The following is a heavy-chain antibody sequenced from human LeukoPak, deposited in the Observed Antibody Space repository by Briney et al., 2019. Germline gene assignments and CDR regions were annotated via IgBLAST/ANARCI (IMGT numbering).Heavy chain of an antibody. CDR2: ISSSSSYI. CDR1: GFTFSSYS. CDR3: ARGPYYGSGNYMDV. Sequence: SGGSLRLSCAASGFTFSSYSMNWVRQAPGKGLEWVSFISSSSSYIYYADSMKGRFTISRDNAKNSLYLQMNSLRAEDTAVYYCARGPYYGSGNYMDVWGKGTTVTVSS. J-gene: IGHJ6*03. V-gene: IGHV3-21*01. D-gene: IGHD3-10*01.